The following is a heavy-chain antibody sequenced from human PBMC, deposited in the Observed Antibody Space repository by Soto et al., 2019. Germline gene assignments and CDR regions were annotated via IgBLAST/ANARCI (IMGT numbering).Heavy chain of an antibody. CDR1: GFTVSGKKY. V-gene: IGHV3-53*01. CDR3: ATWHLQEHAYDI. D-gene: IGHD1-1*01. Sequence: DVQLVASGGALIQPGESLRLSCAAFGFTVSGKKYVAWVRQAPGKGLEWVSGFYDLDGTYYADSVKGRFTTSSDSSRTTVYLQMNDLRPDDTAVSSCATWHLQEHAYDIWGQGTTVTVSS. J-gene: IGHJ3*02. CDR2: FYDLDGT.